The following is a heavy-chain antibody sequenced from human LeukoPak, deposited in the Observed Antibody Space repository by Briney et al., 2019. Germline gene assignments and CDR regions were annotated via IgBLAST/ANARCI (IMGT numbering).Heavy chain of an antibody. CDR2: ISGSGGST. CDR1: GFSFNTYA. Sequence: GGSLRLSCAASGFSFNTYAMNWVRRAPGKRLEWVSGISGSGGSTYYADSVKGRFTISRDKSKNTLYLQMNSLRAEDTAVYYCAKEGKYSSSWYYFDYWGQGTLVTVSS. J-gene: IGHJ4*02. CDR3: AKEGKYSSSWYYFDY. D-gene: IGHD6-13*01. V-gene: IGHV3-23*01.